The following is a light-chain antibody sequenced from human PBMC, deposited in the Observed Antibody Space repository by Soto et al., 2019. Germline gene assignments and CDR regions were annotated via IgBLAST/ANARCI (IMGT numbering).Light chain of an antibody. V-gene: IGLV2-14*01. Sequence: QSALTQPASVSGSPGQSITISCTGTSSDLGYYDSVSWYQRHPDKAPKLIIYDVYSRPSGISDRFSGSKSGNTASLTISGLQPEDEADYYCFSRPSSDTQVLFGGGTKLTVL. J-gene: IGLJ2*01. CDR2: DVY. CDR3: FSRPSSDTQVL. CDR1: SSDLGYYDS.